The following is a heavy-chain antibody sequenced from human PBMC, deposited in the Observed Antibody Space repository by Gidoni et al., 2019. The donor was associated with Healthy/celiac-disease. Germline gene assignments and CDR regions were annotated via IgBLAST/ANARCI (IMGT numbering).Heavy chain of an antibody. CDR3: AREPSGVGATYYFDY. V-gene: IGHV3-33*01. CDR1: GFTFSSYG. D-gene: IGHD1-26*01. CDR2: RCYDGRNK. J-gene: IGHJ4*02. Sequence: QVQLVASGGGVVQPGRSLRRSCAASGFTFSSYGSHWVRQVPGKGLEGVAVRCYDGRNKYYADSVKGRFTISRDNSKNTLYLQMNSLRAEDTAVYYCAREPSGVGATYYFDYWGQGTLVTVSS.